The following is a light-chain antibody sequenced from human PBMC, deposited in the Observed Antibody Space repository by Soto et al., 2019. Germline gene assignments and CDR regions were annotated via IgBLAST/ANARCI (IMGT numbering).Light chain of an antibody. Sequence: DIQMTQSPSSLSASIGDRVTITCRANQSLRSYLNWYQQKPGKAPRLLIYRASTLQSGVPSRFSGSGSGTDFTLTISSLQPEDFATYFCQQSYSNVRTFGQGTRVEVK. V-gene: IGKV1-39*01. J-gene: IGKJ1*01. CDR3: QQSYSNVRT. CDR1: QSLRSY. CDR2: RAS.